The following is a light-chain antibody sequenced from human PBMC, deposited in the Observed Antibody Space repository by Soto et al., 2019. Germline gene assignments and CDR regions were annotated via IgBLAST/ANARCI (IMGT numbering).Light chain of an antibody. CDR3: QQRSNWRIT. CDR1: QSIATSQ. Sequence: EIVLTQSPGTLSLSPWERATLFCRASQSIATSQLAWYQQKPAQAHRLLLVASTRAAGIPKRCSDRGAGTYSTLTSSRLEAEVVAVYCWQQRSNWRITFGQGTKVDIK. CDR2: VAS. J-gene: IGKJ1*01. V-gene: IGKV3D-20*02.